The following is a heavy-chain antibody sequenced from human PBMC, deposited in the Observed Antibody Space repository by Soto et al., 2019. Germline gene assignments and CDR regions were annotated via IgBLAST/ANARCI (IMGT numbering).Heavy chain of an antibody. Sequence: PGGSLRLSCAASGFTFSSYEMNWVRQAPGKGLEWVSYISSSGSTIYYADSVKGRFTISRANAKNSLYLQMNSLRAENTAVYYCANTSYDSSGYYTLDDFDYWGQGTLVTVSS. CDR1: GFTFSSYE. CDR2: ISSSGSTI. V-gene: IGHV3-48*03. CDR3: ANTSYDSSGYYTLDDFDY. D-gene: IGHD3-22*01. J-gene: IGHJ4*02.